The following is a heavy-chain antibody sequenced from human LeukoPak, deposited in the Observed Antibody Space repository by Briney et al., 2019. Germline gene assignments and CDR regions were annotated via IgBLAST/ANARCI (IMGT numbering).Heavy chain of an antibody. Sequence: GGSLRLSCAASGFTFSSYSMNWVRQAPGKGLEWVSGISGSGGSTYYADSVKGRFTISRDNSKNTLNLQMNSLRGDDTAVYFCAAYDSSDFLHYVNYWGQGTLVTVSS. D-gene: IGHD3-22*01. J-gene: IGHJ4*02. CDR1: GFTFSSYS. CDR3: AAYDSSDFLHYVNY. CDR2: ISGSGGST. V-gene: IGHV3-23*01.